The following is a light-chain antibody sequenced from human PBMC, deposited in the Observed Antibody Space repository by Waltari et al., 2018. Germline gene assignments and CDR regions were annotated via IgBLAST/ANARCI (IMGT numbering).Light chain of an antibody. CDR1: SSNIGSNY. J-gene: IGLJ3*02. CDR2: RNN. V-gene: IGLV1-47*01. Sequence: QSVLTQPPSASGTPGQRVTISCSGSSSNIGSNYVYWYQTLPGTAPKLPIYRNNQRPSGVPDRFSGSKSGTSASLAISGLRSEDEADYYCAAWDDSLSGWVFGGGTKLTVL. CDR3: AAWDDSLSGWV.